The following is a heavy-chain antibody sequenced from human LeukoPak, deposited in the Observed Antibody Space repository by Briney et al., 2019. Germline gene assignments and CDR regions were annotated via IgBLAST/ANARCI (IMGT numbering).Heavy chain of an antibody. D-gene: IGHD5-12*01. Sequence: GGSLRLSCAVSGFTFSHYAMSWVRQAPGTGLEWVGSLTDSGDATYYAASVKGRLTISRDNSNSTLYLHISGLRDEDTAVYYCARGYSHNSGGWLDPWGQGTLVTVSS. V-gene: IGHV3-23*01. CDR3: ARGYSHNSGGWLDP. CDR1: GFTFSHYA. CDR2: LTDSGDAT. J-gene: IGHJ5*02.